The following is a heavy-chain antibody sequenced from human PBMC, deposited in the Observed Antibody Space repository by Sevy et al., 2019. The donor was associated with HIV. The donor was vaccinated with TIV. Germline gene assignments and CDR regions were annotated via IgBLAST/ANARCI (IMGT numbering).Heavy chain of an antibody. CDR3: AKRAAVLEWTQSYFDY. CDR1: GFTFSSYA. CDR2: ISGGGGST. D-gene: IGHD3-3*01. Sequence: GGSLRLSCAASGFTFSSYAMSWVRQAPGKGLEWVSAISGGGGSTYYADSVKGRFTISRDNSKTTLYLQMNSLRAEDTAVYYCAKRAAVLEWTQSYFDYWGQGTLVTVSS. J-gene: IGHJ4*02. V-gene: IGHV3-23*01.